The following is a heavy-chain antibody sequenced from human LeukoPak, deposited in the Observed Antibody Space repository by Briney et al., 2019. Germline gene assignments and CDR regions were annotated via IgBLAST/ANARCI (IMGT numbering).Heavy chain of an antibody. CDR1: GGSISSSSYY. V-gene: IGHV4-39*07. Sequence: SETLSLTCTVSGGSISSSSYYWGWIRQPPGKGLEWIGSIYYSGSTYYNPSLKSRVTISVDTSKDQFSLKLSSVTAADTAVYYCARDLGEGIAAAGTGYWGQGTLVTVSS. CDR2: IYYSGST. CDR3: ARDLGEGIAAAGTGY. D-gene: IGHD6-13*01. J-gene: IGHJ4*02.